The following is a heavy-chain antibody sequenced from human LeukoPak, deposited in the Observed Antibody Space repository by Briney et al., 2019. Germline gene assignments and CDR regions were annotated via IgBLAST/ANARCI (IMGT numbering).Heavy chain of an antibody. CDR3: ARVPPRHRSSWYIWFDP. D-gene: IGHD6-13*01. Sequence: SETLSLTCAVYGGSFSGYYWSWIRQPPGKGLQWIGEINHSGSTNYNPSLKSRVTISVDTSKNQFSLKLSSVTAADTAVYYCARVPPRHRSSWYIWFDPWGQGTLVTVSS. CDR2: INHSGST. J-gene: IGHJ5*02. V-gene: IGHV4-34*01. CDR1: GGSFSGYY.